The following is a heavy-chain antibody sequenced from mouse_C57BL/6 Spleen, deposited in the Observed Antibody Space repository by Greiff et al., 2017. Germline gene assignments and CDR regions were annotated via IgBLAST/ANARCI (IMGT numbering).Heavy chain of an antibody. Sequence: VQLQESGPGLVQPSQSLSITCTVSGFSLTNYGVHWVRQSPGKGLEWLGVIWSGGSTDSNAAFISRLSISKDNSKSQVFFKMNSLQADDTATYYCARATGPPGVAMDYWGQGTSVTVSS. CDR1: GFSLTNYG. CDR2: IWSGGST. CDR3: ARATGPPGVAMDY. D-gene: IGHD3-2*01. V-gene: IGHV2-2*01. J-gene: IGHJ4*01.